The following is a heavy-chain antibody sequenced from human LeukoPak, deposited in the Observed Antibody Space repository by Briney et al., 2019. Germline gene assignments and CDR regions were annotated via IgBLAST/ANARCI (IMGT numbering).Heavy chain of an antibody. Sequence: SETLSLTCTVSGGSISSHYWSWIRQPPGKGLEWIGYIYYSGSTNYNPSLKSRVTISVDTSKNQFSLKLSSVTAADMAVYYCARIPLDFWSGYQSYYYYYMDVWGKGTTVTVSS. CDR3: ARIPLDFWSGYQSYYYYYMDV. CDR1: GGSISSHY. CDR2: IYYSGST. J-gene: IGHJ6*03. D-gene: IGHD3-3*01. V-gene: IGHV4-59*11.